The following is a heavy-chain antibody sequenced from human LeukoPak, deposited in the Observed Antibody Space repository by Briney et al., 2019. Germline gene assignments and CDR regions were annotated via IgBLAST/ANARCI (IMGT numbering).Heavy chain of an antibody. CDR3: ARDRGDSGHDQIFDY. CDR2: IYYRGTT. Sequence: SQTLSLTCTVSGDSISNIHYYWSWIRQPPGKGLEWIGYIYYRGTTYYNPSLKSRLVMSVDTSKNQFSLNLRSVTAADTAVYYCARDRGDSGHDQIFDYWGQGSLVTVSS. CDR1: GDSISNIHYY. D-gene: IGHD5-12*01. V-gene: IGHV4-30-4*01. J-gene: IGHJ4*02.